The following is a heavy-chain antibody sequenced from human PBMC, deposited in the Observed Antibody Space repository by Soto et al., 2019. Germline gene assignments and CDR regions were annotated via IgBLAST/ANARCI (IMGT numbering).Heavy chain of an antibody. CDR3: ARGRYDSSGYCLYY. CDR2: IYYSGGT. Sequence: PSETLSLTCTVSGGSFSSGGYYWSWLRPHPGKGLEWIGYIYYSGGTYYNPSLKSRVTISVDTSKNQFSLKLSSVAAADTAVYYCARGRYDSSGYCLYYWGQGTLVTVSS. J-gene: IGHJ4*02. D-gene: IGHD3-22*01. CDR1: GGSFSSGGYY. V-gene: IGHV4-31*03.